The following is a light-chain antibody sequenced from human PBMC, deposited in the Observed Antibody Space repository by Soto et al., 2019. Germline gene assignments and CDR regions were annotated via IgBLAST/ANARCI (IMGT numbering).Light chain of an antibody. V-gene: IGLV2-8*01. CDR3: SSYTGSNSCV. CDR2: EVS. J-gene: IGLJ3*02. Sequence: QSALTQPPSASGSPGQSVTISGTGTSSDVGAYNYVSWYQQHPGKAPKLLIYEVSKRPSGVPDRFSGSKSGNTASLTVSGLQAEDEADYYCSSYTGSNSCVFGGGTKVTVL. CDR1: SSDVGAYNY.